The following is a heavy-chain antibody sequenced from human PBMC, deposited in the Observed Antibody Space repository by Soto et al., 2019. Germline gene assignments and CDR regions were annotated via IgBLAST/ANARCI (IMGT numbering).Heavy chain of an antibody. CDR1: GFAFTAAW. CDR3: AVPTSGYQGSFDY. J-gene: IGHJ4*02. V-gene: IGHV3-15*07. CDR2: IKSSSGGGTT. D-gene: IGHD5-12*01. Sequence: EVHLVESGGGLVEPGGSLRLSCAASGFAFTAAWMIWVRWLPGKGLEWVGRIKSSSGGGTTDYAAPVTGRFIISREDSTNTLFLQMSSLRTEDTAVYYCAVPTSGYQGSFDYWGQGTLVTVSS.